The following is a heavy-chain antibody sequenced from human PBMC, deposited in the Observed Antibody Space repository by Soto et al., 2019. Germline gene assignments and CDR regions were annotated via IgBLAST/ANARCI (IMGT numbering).Heavy chain of an antibody. D-gene: IGHD3-10*01. J-gene: IGHJ4*02. CDR3: AKRYSGSGRSPPLFGR. V-gene: IGHV3-23*01. CDR2: VSGSGDNT. CDR1: GFSFSSFS. Sequence: GGSLRLSCVASGFSFSSFSMNWVRQAPGKGLEWVSTVSGSGDNTFYADSVKGRFTISRDNFNNTLYLQMNSLRAEDTAIYFCAKRYSGSGRSPPLFGRWGPGMLVTVFS.